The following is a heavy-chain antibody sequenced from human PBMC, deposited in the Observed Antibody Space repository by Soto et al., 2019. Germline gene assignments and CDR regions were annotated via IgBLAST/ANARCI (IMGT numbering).Heavy chain of an antibody. V-gene: IGHV5-51*01. Sequence: PGESLKISCRGSGYTFTSNWMAWVRQKPGQGPEWMGSIYPGDGDIRYSPSFQGQVTISADKSISTAYLQWSSLKASDTAMYYCARHRYSSSGGYYYYYYGMDVWGQGTTVTVSS. CDR1: GYTFTSNW. CDR2: IYPGDGDI. CDR3: ARHRYSSSGGYYYYYYGMDV. J-gene: IGHJ6*02. D-gene: IGHD6-13*01.